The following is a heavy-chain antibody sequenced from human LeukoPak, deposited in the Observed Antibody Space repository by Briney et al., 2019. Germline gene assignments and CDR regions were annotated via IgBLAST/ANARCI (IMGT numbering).Heavy chain of an antibody. Sequence: ASVKVSCKASGYTFTSYDINWVRQATGQGLEWMGWINANSGNRGFAQKFQSRVTITRNTSISTAYMDLSSLRSEDTAVYYCARGEDYWGQGTLVTVSS. CDR3: ARGEDY. CDR2: INANSGNR. J-gene: IGHJ4*02. CDR1: GYTFTSYD. V-gene: IGHV1-8*03.